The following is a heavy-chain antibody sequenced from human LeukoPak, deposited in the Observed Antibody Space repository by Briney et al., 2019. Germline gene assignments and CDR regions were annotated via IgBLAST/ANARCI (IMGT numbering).Heavy chain of an antibody. Sequence: GGSLRLSCAASGFTFSSYVMSWVRQAPGKGLEWVSSISSSGGSTNYANSVKGRFTISRDNSKNTLYLQMNSLRAEDTAVYYCAREGDPSGTYYFDYWGQGTLVTVSS. CDR3: AREGDPSGTYYFDY. D-gene: IGHD5-24*01. CDR1: GFTFSSYV. J-gene: IGHJ4*02. V-gene: IGHV3-23*01. CDR2: ISSSGGST.